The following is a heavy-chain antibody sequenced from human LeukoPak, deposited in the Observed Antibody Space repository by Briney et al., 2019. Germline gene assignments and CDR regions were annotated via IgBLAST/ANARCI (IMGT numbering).Heavy chain of an antibody. D-gene: IGHD3-22*01. CDR2: IKEDGSEQ. Sequence: GGSLRLSCADSGFTFSRSWMSWVRQAPGKGREWVAKIKEDGSEQKYEDSVKGRFTISRDKAKNTLYLEMKSLRAEDTAVYYCARDAGYDRFDYWGQGTLVTVSS. V-gene: IGHV3-7*05. CDR1: GFTFSRSW. CDR3: ARDAGYDRFDY. J-gene: IGHJ4*02.